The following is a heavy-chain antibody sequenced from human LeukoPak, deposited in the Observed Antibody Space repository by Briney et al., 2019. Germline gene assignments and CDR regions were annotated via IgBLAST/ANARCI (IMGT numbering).Heavy chain of an antibody. V-gene: IGHV1-69*04. CDR2: IIPILGIA. CDR3: ARLSGTDAFDI. Sequence: SVKVSCKASGGTFSSYAISWVRQAPGQGLEWMGRIIPILGIANYAQKFQGRVTITADKSTSTAYMELSSLRSEDTAVYYCARLSGTDAFDIWGQGTMVTVSS. CDR1: GGTFSSYA. J-gene: IGHJ3*02. D-gene: IGHD1-1*01.